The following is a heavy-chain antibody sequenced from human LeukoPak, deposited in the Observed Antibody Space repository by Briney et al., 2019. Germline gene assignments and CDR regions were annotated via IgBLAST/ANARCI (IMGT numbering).Heavy chain of an antibody. J-gene: IGHJ6*02. CDR2: ISGSGGST. CDR3: AKGGDGRYYDSSGSFFYYYGMDV. CDR1: GFTFSSYA. D-gene: IGHD3-22*01. V-gene: IGHV3-23*01. Sequence: GVSLTLSCAASGFTFSSYAMSWLREAPGRGRKWVSTISGSGGSTYYADSVKGRFTISRDNSKNTLYLQMNSLRAEDTAVYYCAKGGDGRYYDSSGSFFYYYGMDVWGQGTTVTVSS.